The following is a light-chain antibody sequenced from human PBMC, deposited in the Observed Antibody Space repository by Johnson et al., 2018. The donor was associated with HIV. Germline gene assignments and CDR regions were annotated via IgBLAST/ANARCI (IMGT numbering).Light chain of an antibody. J-gene: IGLJ1*01. CDR2: ENN. CDR3: ATWDTSLSVYV. CDR1: SSNIGNNY. Sequence: QSVLTQPPSVSAAPGQKVTISCSGSSSNIGNNYVSWYQQLPGTAPKLLIYENNKRPSGIPDRFSGSKSGTSATLGITGLQTGDEADYYCATWDTSLSVYVFGTWTKVTGL. V-gene: IGLV1-51*02.